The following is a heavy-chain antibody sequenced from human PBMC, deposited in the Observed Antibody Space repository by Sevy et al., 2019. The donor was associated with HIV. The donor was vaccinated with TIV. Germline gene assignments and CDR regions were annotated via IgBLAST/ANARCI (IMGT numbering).Heavy chain of an antibody. D-gene: IGHD3-9*01. CDR3: ARGSRGHDILTGPVGFDY. CDR1: GGSFSGYY. CDR2: INHSGST. Sequence: SETLSLTCAVYGGSFSGYYWSWIRQPPGKGLEWIGEINHSGSTNYNPSLKSRVTISVDTSKNQFSLKLGSVTAADTAVYYCARGSRGHDILTGPVGFDYWGQGTLVTVSS. J-gene: IGHJ4*02. V-gene: IGHV4-34*01.